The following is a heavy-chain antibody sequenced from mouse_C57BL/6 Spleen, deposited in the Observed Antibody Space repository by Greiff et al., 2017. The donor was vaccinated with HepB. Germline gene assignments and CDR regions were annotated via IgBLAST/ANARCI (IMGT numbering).Heavy chain of an antibody. Sequence: QVQLQQSGAELVRPGPSVKVSCKASGYAFTNYLIEWVKQRPGQGLEWIGVINPGSGGTNYNEKFKGKATLTADKSSSTAYMQLSSLTSEDSAVYFCARELRPGYAMDYWGQGTSVTVSS. D-gene: IGHD1-2*01. CDR3: ARELRPGYAMDY. CDR1: GYAFTNYL. J-gene: IGHJ4*01. CDR2: INPGSGGT. V-gene: IGHV1-54*01.